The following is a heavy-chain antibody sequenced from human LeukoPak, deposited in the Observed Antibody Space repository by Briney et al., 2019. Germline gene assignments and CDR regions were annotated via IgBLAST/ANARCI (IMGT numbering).Heavy chain of an antibody. V-gene: IGHV3-21*01. D-gene: IGHD6-13*01. J-gene: IGHJ4*02. CDR2: ISITSDYI. CDR3: ARDLGGRYSSSLYYYFDY. Sequence: GGSLRLSCSASGFTFSSYTMNWVRQAPGKGLEWVSSISITSDYIYYADSVKGRFTISRDNAKNSLYLQMNSLRDEDTAVYYCARDLGGRYSSSLYYYFDYWGQGTLVTVSS. CDR1: GFTFSSYT.